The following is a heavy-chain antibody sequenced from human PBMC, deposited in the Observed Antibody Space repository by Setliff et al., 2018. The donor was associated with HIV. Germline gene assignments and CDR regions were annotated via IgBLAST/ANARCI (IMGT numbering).Heavy chain of an antibody. J-gene: IGHJ3*02. Sequence: EASVKVSCKASGYSFTFYGLHWVRQAPVQGLEWMGWVSVYNGNTKYAENFQDRLTLTTDASTGTGFMELRGLRYDDTAVYYCATPGVGAGAFDIWGRGTMVTVSS. CDR2: VSVYNGNT. D-gene: IGHD3-10*01. V-gene: IGHV1-18*04. CDR3: ATPGVGAGAFDI. CDR1: GYSFTFYG.